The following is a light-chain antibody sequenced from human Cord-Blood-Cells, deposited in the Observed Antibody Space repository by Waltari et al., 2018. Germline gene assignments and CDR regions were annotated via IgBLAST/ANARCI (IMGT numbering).Light chain of an antibody. Sequence: DIVMTQSPDSLAVSLGEGATIHCKSSQSVLYSSNNKNYLAGYQQKPGQPPKLLIYWASTRESGVPDRFSGSGSGTDFTLTISSLQAEDVAVYYCQQYYSTPYTFGQGTKLEIK. J-gene: IGKJ2*01. V-gene: IGKV4-1*01. CDR2: WAS. CDR1: QSVLYSSNNKNY. CDR3: QQYYSTPYT.